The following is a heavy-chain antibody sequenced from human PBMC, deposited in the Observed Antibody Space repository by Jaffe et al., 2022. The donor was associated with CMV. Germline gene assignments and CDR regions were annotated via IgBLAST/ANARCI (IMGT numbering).Heavy chain of an antibody. CDR1: GFTFSSYS. V-gene: IGHV3-21*01. CDR2: ISSSSSYI. CDR3: ARGGYSSSSVRGNYYYYYMDV. D-gene: IGHD6-6*01. J-gene: IGHJ6*03. Sequence: EVQLVESGGGLVKPGGSLRLSCAASGFTFSSYSMNWVRQAPGKGLEWVSSISSSSSYIYYADSVKGRFTISRDNAKNSLYLQMNSLRAEDTAVYYCARGGYSSSSVRGNYYYYYMDVWGKGTTVTVSS.